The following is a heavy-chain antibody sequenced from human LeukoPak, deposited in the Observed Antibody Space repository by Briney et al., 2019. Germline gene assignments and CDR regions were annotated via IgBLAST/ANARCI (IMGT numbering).Heavy chain of an antibody. D-gene: IGHD3-10*01. CDR2: IYHSGST. CDR1: GYSISSGYY. J-gene: IGHJ5*02. V-gene: IGHV4-38-2*02. Sequence: SETLSLTCTVSGYSISSGYYWGWIRQPPGNGLEWIGSIYHSGSTYYNPSLKSRVTISVDTSKSQISLKLSSVTAADTAVYYCTKSSWSLFDPWGQGTLVTISS. CDR3: TKSSWSLFDP.